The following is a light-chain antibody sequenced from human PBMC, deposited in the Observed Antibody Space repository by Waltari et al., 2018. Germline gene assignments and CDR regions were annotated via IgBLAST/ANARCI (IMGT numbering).Light chain of an antibody. V-gene: IGKV3-20*01. J-gene: IGKJ1*01. Sequence: EIVLTQSPGTLSLSPGERATLSCRASQSVSRALAWYQQKPGQAPRLLIHGAPNRATVIPYRFSGSGSGTDFSLIISRLEPEDFAVYYCQHYVSLPVTFGQGTKVEIK. CDR1: QSVSRA. CDR3: QHYVSLPVT. CDR2: GAP.